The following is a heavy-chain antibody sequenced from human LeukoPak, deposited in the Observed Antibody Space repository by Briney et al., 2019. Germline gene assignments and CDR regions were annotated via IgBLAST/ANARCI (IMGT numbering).Heavy chain of an antibody. CDR2: ISSSSSTI. J-gene: IGHJ4*02. CDR1: GFTFSSYS. Sequence: PGGSLRLSCAASGFTFSSYSMNWVRQAPGKGLEWVSYISSSSSTIYYADSVKGRFTISRDNAKNSLYLQMNSLRAEDTALYYCAKDRTRFRAVAPRWGQGTLVTVSS. V-gene: IGHV3-48*04. D-gene: IGHD6-19*01. CDR3: AKDRTRFRAVAPR.